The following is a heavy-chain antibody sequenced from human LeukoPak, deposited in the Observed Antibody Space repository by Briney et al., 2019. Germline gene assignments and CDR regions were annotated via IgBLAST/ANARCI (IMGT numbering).Heavy chain of an antibody. D-gene: IGHD6-6*01. CDR1: GGSFSGYY. V-gene: IGHV4-34*01. J-gene: IGHJ6*02. CDR3: ARGPDSSSWGFYYYGMDA. Sequence: SETLSLTCAVYGGSFSGYYWSWIRQPPGKGLEWIGEINHSGSTNYNPSLKSRVTISVGTSKNQFSLKLSSVTAADTAVYYCARGPDSSSWGFYYYGMDAWGQGTTVTVSS. CDR2: INHSGST.